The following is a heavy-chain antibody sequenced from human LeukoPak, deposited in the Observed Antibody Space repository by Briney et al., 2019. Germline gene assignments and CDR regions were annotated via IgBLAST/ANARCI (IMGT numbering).Heavy chain of an antibody. D-gene: IGHD5/OR15-5a*01. CDR1: GYTLTSYY. CDR2: INPSGGST. Sequence: ASVKVSCKASGYTLTSYYMHWVRQAPGQGLEWMGIINPSGGSTSYAQKFQVRVTMTRDTSTSTVYMELSSLRSEDTAVYYCARGDSVHGPLGYWGQGTLVTVSS. J-gene: IGHJ4*02. CDR3: ARGDSVHGPLGY. V-gene: IGHV1-46*01.